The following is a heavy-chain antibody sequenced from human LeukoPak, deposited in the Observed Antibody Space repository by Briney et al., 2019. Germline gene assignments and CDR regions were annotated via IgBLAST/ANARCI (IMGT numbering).Heavy chain of an antibody. CDR2: IYYSGST. CDR3: ARDLDGVFDY. CDR1: GGSISSGGYY. V-gene: IGHV4-61*08. J-gene: IGHJ4*02. Sequence: SETLSLTCTVSGGSISSGGYYWSWIRQHPGKGLEWIGYIYYSGSTNYNPSLKSRVTISVDTSKNQFSLKLSSVTAADTAVYYCARDLDGVFDYWGQGTLVTVSS. D-gene: IGHD3-16*01.